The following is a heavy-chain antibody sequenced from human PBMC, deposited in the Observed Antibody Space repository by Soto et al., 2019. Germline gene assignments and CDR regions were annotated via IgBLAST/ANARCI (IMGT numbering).Heavy chain of an antibody. CDR2: IYHSGST. V-gene: IGHV4-30-2*01. CDR1: GGSISRGGYS. CDR3: ARDKITGLFDY. Sequence: PAETLSLTCAVSGGSISRGGYSWRWNRQPPGKGLEWIGYIYHSGSTYYNPSLKSRVTISVDRSKNQFSLKLSSVTAADTAVYYCARDKITGLFDYWGQGTLVTVSS. J-gene: IGHJ4*02. D-gene: IGHD2-8*02.